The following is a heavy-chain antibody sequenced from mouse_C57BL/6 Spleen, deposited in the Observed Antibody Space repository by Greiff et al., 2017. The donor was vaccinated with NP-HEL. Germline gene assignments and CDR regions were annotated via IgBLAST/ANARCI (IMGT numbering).Heavy chain of an antibody. Sequence: EVKLVESGGDLVKPGGSLKLSCAASGFTFSSYGMSWVRQTPDKRLEWVATISSGGSYTYYPDSVKGRFTISRDNAKNTLYLQMSSLKSEDTAMYYCARKGTTVVAPDYWGQGTTLTVSS. CDR1: GFTFSSYG. CDR2: ISSGGSYT. CDR3: ARKGTTVVAPDY. V-gene: IGHV5-6*01. J-gene: IGHJ2*01. D-gene: IGHD1-1*01.